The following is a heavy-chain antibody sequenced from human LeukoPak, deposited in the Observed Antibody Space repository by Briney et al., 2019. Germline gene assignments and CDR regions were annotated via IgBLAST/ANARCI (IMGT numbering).Heavy chain of an antibody. J-gene: IGHJ4*02. D-gene: IGHD6-19*01. CDR1: NGSFNSYY. V-gene: IGHV4-59*08. CDR2: VYYSGRSGST. Sequence: KPSETLSLTCTVSNGSFNSYYWTWIRQPPGKGLEWIGFVYYSGRSGSTNYNPSLTSRVTISVDTSENQFYLKLTSLPAADTAMYYCARRSRSSGWGGNLDSWGRGTLVTVSS. CDR3: ARRSRSSGWGGNLDS.